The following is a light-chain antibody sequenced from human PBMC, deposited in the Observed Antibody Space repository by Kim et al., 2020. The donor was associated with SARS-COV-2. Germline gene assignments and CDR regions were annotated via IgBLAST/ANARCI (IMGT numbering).Light chain of an antibody. CDR2: GNN. J-gene: IGLJ2*01. Sequence: QSVLTQPPSVSGAPGQRVTISCTGSSSNIGAGYDVHWYQQLPGTAPKLLIFGNNNRPSGVPDRFSGSKSGTSASLAITGLQAEDEAGYYCQSYDSSLSAYVVFGGGTKLTVL. V-gene: IGLV1-40*01. CDR3: QSYDSSLSAYVV. CDR1: SSNIGAGYD.